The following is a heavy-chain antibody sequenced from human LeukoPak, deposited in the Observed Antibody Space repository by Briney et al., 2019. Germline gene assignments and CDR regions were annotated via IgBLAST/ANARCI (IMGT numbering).Heavy chain of an antibody. J-gene: IGHJ5*02. D-gene: IGHD3-3*01. Sequence: GGSLRLSCAASGFTFRSHGMHWVRQAPGKGLEWVAFIWYDGSNKYYTDSVKGRFTISRDNSKNTLYLQMNSLRAEDTAVYYCARRHLVLRFLEWLFRSWFDPWGQGTLVTVSS. CDR1: GFTFRSHG. V-gene: IGHV3-33*01. CDR3: ARRHLVLRFLEWLFRSWFDP. CDR2: IWYDGSNK.